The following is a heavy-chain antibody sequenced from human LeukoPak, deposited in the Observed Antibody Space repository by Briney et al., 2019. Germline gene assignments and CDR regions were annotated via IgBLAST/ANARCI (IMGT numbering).Heavy chain of an antibody. CDR3: ARHGAYYDFCSGYDYFDY. CDR2: IYYSGST. V-gene: IGHV4-59*08. Sequence: SETLSLTCTVSGGYISTYYWSWIRQPPGEGLEWIGYIYYSGSTNYNPSLKSRVTISVDTSKNQFSLKLSSVTAADTAVYYCARHGAYYDFCSGYDYFDYWGQGTLVTVSS. D-gene: IGHD3-3*01. J-gene: IGHJ4*02. CDR1: GGYISTYY.